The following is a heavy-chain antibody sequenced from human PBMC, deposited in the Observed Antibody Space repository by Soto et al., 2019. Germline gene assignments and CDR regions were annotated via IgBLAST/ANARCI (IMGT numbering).Heavy chain of an antibody. CDR1: GFSVSTNGEG. D-gene: IGHD2-15*01. Sequence: QITVKESGPTLVKPTQTLTLTCTFSGFSVSTNGEGVAWIRQPPGMALEWLALIYWDGDERYSPFLQSRVTITKDTSKNQVVLTMTNMDPSDTATYYCAHKGGRGAAMDVWGQMTTVTASS. J-gene: IGHJ6*02. CDR3: AHKGGRGAAMDV. CDR2: IYWDGDE. V-gene: IGHV2-5*02.